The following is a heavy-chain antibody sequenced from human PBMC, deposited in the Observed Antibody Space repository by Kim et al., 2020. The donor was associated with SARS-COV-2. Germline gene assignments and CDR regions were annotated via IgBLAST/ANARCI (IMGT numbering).Heavy chain of an antibody. CDR2: IWYDGSNT. J-gene: IGHJ6*02. V-gene: IGHV3-33*01. D-gene: IGHD2-15*01. CDR3: AGDFVVVGAATPLDYYYGMDV. CDR1: GFTFSSYG. Sequence: GGSLRLSCAASGFTFSSYGMHWVRQAPGKGLEWVAVIWYDGSNTYYADSVKGRFTISRDNAKNTLYLQMNSLRAEDTAVYYCAGDFVVVGAATPLDYYYGMDVWVQGTKLTVSS.